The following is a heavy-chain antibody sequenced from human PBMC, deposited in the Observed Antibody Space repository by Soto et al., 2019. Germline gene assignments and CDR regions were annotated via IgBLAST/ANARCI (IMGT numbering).Heavy chain of an antibody. CDR1: GVSISNSSYY. CDR2: IYYSGIT. Sequence: QLQLQESGPGLVKPSETLSLTCTVSGVSISNSSYYWGWIRRPPGKGLEWIGTIYYSGITYYNPSLKSRVTISVDTSNNQFSLKMNSVTAADTVVYYCARHGSNWGQGTLVTVSS. CDR3: ARHGSN. V-gene: IGHV4-39*01. J-gene: IGHJ4*02.